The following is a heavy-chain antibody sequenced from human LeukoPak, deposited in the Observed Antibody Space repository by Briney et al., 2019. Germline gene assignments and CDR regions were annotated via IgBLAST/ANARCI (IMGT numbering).Heavy chain of an antibody. D-gene: IGHD6-19*01. CDR3: ARRGNGAVAGFDY. CDR1: GFTFSSYS. CDR2: ISSSSSYI. J-gene: IGHJ4*02. Sequence: KSGGSLRLSCAASGFTFSSYSMNWVRQAPGKGLEWVSSISSSSSYIYYADSVKGRFTISRDNAKNSLYLQMNSLRAEDTAVYYCARRGNGAVAGFDYWGQGTLVTVSS. V-gene: IGHV3-21*01.